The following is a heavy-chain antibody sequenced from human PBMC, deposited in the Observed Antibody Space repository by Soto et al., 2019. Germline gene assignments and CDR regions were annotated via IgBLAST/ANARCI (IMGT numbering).Heavy chain of an antibody. J-gene: IGHJ4*02. D-gene: IGHD1-26*01. Sequence: SETLSLTCPVSGCSVTSGNYYWNWIRQPPGKGLEWIGYIYYTGSTNYNPSLVSRVTISVDTSKNQFSLKLSSVTAADTAVYYCARGRIEGGRNFGYWGQGTLVTVPS. CDR1: GCSVTSGNYY. CDR2: IYYTGST. CDR3: ARGRIEGGRNFGY. V-gene: IGHV4-61*01.